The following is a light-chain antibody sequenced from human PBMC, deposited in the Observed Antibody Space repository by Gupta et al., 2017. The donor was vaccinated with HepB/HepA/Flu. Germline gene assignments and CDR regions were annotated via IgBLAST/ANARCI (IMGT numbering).Light chain of an antibody. CDR2: GAS. CDR1: QRVSSN. V-gene: IGKV3-15*01. CDR3: QQYNNWPFT. J-gene: IGKJ3*01. Sequence: ELVMTQSPATLSVSPGERATLSCRGIQRVSSNLAWYQQKPAQAHSLLIYGASTRATGISARFGGSGSGTEFTLTISNLQSEVFVVYYCQQYNNWPFTFGPGTKVEIK.